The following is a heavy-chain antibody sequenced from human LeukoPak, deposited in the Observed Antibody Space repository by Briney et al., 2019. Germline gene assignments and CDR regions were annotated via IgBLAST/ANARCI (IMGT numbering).Heavy chain of an antibody. D-gene: IGHD3-22*01. CDR3: ARASYSYDISGWVPFDY. J-gene: IGHJ4*02. CDR1: GGSISSTNYY. V-gene: IGHV4-61*02. CDR2: IYTSGST. Sequence: SETLSLTCTVSGGSISSTNYYWSWIRQLAGKGLEWIGRIYTSGSTTYNPSLKSRVTISGDTSENQFSLRLSSVTAADTAVYYCARASYSYDISGWVPFDYWGQGTLVTVSS.